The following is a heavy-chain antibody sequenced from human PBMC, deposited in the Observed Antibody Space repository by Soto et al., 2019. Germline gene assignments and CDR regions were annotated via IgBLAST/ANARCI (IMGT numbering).Heavy chain of an antibody. D-gene: IGHD3-3*01. J-gene: IGHJ5*02. CDR3: AREEGVVTPNWLDP. CDR2: ISAYNGNT. Sequence: ASVKVSCKASGYTFTSYGISWVRQAPGQGLEWMGWISAYNGNTNYAQKLQGRVTMTTDTSTSTAYMELRSLRSDDTAVYYCAREEGVVTPNWLDPWGQGTLVTVSS. V-gene: IGHV1-18*04. CDR1: GYTFTSYG.